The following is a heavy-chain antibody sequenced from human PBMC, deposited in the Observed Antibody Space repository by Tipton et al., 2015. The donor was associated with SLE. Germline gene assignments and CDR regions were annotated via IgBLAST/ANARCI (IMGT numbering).Heavy chain of an antibody. CDR2: IKSDGSNT. CDR3: ARFRLQLGNSFDI. Sequence: SLRLSCVASGFTFSNYGMHWVRQAPGKGLVWVSRIKSDGSNTNYADSVKGRFTISRDNAKNTLSLQMNSLRVEDTAVYYCARFRLQLGNSFDIWGQGTMVTVSS. V-gene: IGHV3-74*01. CDR1: GFTFSNYG. J-gene: IGHJ3*02. D-gene: IGHD1-1*01.